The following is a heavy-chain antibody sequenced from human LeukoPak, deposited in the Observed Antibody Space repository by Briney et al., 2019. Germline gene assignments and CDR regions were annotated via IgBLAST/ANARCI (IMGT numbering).Heavy chain of an antibody. CDR1: GYTFTGYY. D-gene: IGHD6-25*01. V-gene: IGHV1-2*02. CDR3: ARVIEAAIKEYYFDY. Sequence: ASVKVSCKASGYTFTGYYMHWVRQAPGQGLEWMGWINPNSGGTNYAQKFQGRVTMTRDTSISAAYMELSRLRSDDTAVYYCARVIEAAIKEYYFDYWGQGTLVTVSS. CDR2: INPNSGGT. J-gene: IGHJ4*02.